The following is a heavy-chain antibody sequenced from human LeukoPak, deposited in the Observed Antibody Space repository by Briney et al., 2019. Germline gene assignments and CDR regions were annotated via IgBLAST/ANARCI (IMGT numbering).Heavy chain of an antibody. V-gene: IGHV3-7*01. D-gene: IGHD3-16*01. CDR1: GFTFSSYW. CDR2: IKQDGSEK. Sequence: GGSLRRSCAASGFTFSSYWMSWVRQAPGKGLEWVANIKQDGSEKYYVDSVKGRFTISRDNAKNSLYLQMNSLRAEDTAVYYCARDPQDYDYVWGSYVRWGQGTLVTVSS. CDR3: ARDPQDYDYVWGSYVR. J-gene: IGHJ4*02.